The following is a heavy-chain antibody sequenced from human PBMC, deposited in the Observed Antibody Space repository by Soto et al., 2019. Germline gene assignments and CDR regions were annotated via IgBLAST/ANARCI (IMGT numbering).Heavy chain of an antibody. Sequence: GGSLRLSCAASGITFSSYAMSWVRQPPGKGLEWVSAISGSGGSTYYADSVKGRFTISRDNSKNTLYLQMNSLRAEDTAVYYCAKDRSYGSSWYDYWGQGTLVTVS. J-gene: IGHJ4*02. CDR1: GITFSSYA. V-gene: IGHV3-23*01. CDR2: ISGSGGST. D-gene: IGHD6-13*01. CDR3: AKDRSYGSSWYDY.